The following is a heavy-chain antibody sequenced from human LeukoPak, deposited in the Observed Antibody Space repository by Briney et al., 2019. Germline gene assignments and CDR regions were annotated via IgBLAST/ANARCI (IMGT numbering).Heavy chain of an antibody. D-gene: IGHD3-10*01. Sequence: ASVKVSCKASGYTFTSYDINWVRQAPGQGLEWMGWMNPNSGNTGYAQKFQGRVTMTRNTSISTAYMELSSLRSEDTAVYYCARGRGFGDYYYYYMDVWGKGTTVTISS. CDR3: ARGRGFGDYYYYYMDV. V-gene: IGHV1-8*01. CDR2: MNPNSGNT. CDR1: GYTFTSYD. J-gene: IGHJ6*03.